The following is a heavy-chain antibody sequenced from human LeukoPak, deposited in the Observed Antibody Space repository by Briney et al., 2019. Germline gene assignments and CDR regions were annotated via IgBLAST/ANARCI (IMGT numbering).Heavy chain of an antibody. D-gene: IGHD3-9*01. J-gene: IGHJ4*02. V-gene: IGHV3-23*01. CDR3: AKASTRDTGYYFDS. CDR1: GFTFSNYA. Sequence: GRSLRLSCAASGFTFSNYAMGWVRQAPGKGPEWVSSIRYNIENTHYADAVQGRFTISRDNSKNTLYLQMNSLRAEDTARYYCAKASTRDTGYYFDSWGQGTLVSVSS. CDR2: IRYNIENT.